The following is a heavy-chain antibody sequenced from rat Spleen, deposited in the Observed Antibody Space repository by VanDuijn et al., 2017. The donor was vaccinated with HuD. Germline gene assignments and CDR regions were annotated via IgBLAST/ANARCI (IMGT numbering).Heavy chain of an antibody. CDR3: ARRGLGLRSPGWFAY. Sequence: EVQLVESGGGLVQPGRSMKLSCAASGFTFSNYDMAWVRQAPTKGLEWVASISYDGSSTYYRDSVKGRFTISRDNAKSTLYLQMNSLRSEDTATYYCARRGLGLRSPGWFAYWGQGTLVTVSS. CDR1: GFTFSNYD. J-gene: IGHJ3*01. D-gene: IGHD1-11*01. V-gene: IGHV5-22*01. CDR2: ISYDGSST.